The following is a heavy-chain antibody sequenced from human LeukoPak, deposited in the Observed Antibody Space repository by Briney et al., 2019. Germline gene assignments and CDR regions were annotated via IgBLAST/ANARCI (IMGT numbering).Heavy chain of an antibody. Sequence: GSLRLSCAASGFTFSSYGMHWVRQAPGKGLEWVAAISGSGGSTYYADSVKGRFTISRDNSKNTLYLQMNSLRAEDTAVYYCAKDGKWELLRPYYFDYWGQGTLVTVSS. J-gene: IGHJ4*02. CDR2: ISGSGGST. D-gene: IGHD1-26*01. V-gene: IGHV3-23*01. CDR3: AKDGKWELLRPYYFDY. CDR1: GFTFSSYG.